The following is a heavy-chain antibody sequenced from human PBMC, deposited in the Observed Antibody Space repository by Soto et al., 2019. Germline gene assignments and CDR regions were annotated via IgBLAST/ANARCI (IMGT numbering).Heavy chain of an antibody. CDR3: AREDYYDILTGSDY. CDR2: ISAYNGNT. Sequence: ASVKVSCKASGYTFTSYGISWVRQAPGQGLEWMGWISAYNGNTNYAQKLQGRVTMTTDTSTSTAYMELRSLRSDDTAVYYCAREDYYDILTGSDYWGQGTLVTVSS. CDR1: GYTFTSYG. V-gene: IGHV1-18*01. D-gene: IGHD3-9*01. J-gene: IGHJ4*02.